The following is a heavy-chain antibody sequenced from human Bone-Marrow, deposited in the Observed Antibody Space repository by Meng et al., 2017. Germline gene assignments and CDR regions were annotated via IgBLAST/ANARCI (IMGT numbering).Heavy chain of an antibody. Sequence: ESLKISCAASGFTFSDYYMSWIRQPPGKGLEWIGSIYYSGSTYYNPSLKSRVTISVDTSKNQFSLKLSYVTAADTAVYYCARAFSVAGTAYYYFDYWGQGTLVTVSS. D-gene: IGHD6-19*01. V-gene: IGHV4-38-2*01. CDR2: IYYSGST. CDR1: GFTFSDYY. J-gene: IGHJ4*02. CDR3: ARAFSVAGTAYYYFDY.